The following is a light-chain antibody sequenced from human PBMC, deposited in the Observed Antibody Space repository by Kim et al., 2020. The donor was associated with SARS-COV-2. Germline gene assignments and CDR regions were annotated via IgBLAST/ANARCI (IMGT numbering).Light chain of an antibody. Sequence: GQSITISCNGTSSDIGGYNYVSWYRQEPGKAPKLMIYDVSKRPSGVSNRLSGSKSGTTASLTISGLQAEDEADYFCSSYENNRSWVFGGGTKVTVL. V-gene: IGLV2-14*04. CDR3: SSYENNRSWV. CDR2: DVS. CDR1: SSDIGGYNY. J-gene: IGLJ3*02.